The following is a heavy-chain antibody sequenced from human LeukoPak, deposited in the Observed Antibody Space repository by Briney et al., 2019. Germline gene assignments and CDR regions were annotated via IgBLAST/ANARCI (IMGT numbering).Heavy chain of an antibody. J-gene: IGHJ4*02. CDR2: IYYSGTT. CDR1: GGSISSSSYY. V-gene: IGHV4-39*01. CDR3: ARPKVGATRGFDY. Sequence: SETLSLTCTVSGGSISSSSYYWGWIRQPPGKGLEWIGSIYYSGTTYYNPSLKSRVTISVDTSKSQFSLTLTSLTAADTAVYYCARPKVGATRGFDYWGQGTLVTVSS. D-gene: IGHD1-26*01.